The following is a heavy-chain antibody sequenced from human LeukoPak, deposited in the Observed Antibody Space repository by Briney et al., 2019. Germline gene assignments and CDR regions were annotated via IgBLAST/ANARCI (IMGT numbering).Heavy chain of an antibody. CDR2: IYTSGST. Sequence: PSETLSLTCAVYGGSFSGYYWSWIRQPAGKGLEWIGRIYTSGSTNYNPSLKSRVTMSVDTSKNQFSLKLSSVTAADTAVYYCARDYRYNWFDPWGQGTLVTVSS. V-gene: IGHV4-4*07. J-gene: IGHJ5*02. CDR3: ARDYRYNWFDP. CDR1: GGSFSGYY. D-gene: IGHD1-26*01.